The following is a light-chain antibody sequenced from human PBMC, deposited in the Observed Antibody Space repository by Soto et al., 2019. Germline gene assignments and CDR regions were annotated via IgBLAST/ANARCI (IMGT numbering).Light chain of an antibody. CDR3: LQDYSYPRT. J-gene: IGKJ1*01. CDR2: GAS. V-gene: IGKV1-6*01. CDR1: QGISTD. Sequence: AVQLTQSPSSLSASVGDRVTITCRASQGISTDLGWYQQSPGKAPKVLIFGASTLQSGVPSRFSGSGSGTDFTLTISSLQPEDVATYYCLQDYSYPRTFGQGTKVEIK.